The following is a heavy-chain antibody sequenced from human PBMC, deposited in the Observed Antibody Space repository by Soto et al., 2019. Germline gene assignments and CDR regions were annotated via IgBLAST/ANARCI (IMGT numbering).Heavy chain of an antibody. Sequence: QVQLQESGPGLVKPSQTLSLTCTVSGGSISSGGYYWSWIRQHPGKGLEWIGYIYYSGSTYYNPSLKSRVTISVDTSRNQFSLKLTSVTAADTALYYCARDIRGYSRAFDFWGQGTLVTVSS. CDR3: ARDIRGYSRAFDF. D-gene: IGHD5-12*01. CDR1: GGSISSGGYY. CDR2: IYYSGST. V-gene: IGHV4-31*03. J-gene: IGHJ4*02.